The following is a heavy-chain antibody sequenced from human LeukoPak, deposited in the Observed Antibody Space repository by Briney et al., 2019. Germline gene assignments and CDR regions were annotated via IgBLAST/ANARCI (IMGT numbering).Heavy chain of an antibody. CDR3: AKGVRSGSYDPNYYYGMDV. Sequence: GGSLRLSCAASGFTFSSYAMSWVRQAPGEGLEWVSAISGSGGSTYYADSVKGRFTISRDNSKNMLYLQMISLRAEDTALYYCAKGVRSGSYDPNYYYGMDVWGQGTTVTVSS. V-gene: IGHV3-23*01. J-gene: IGHJ6*02. D-gene: IGHD1-26*01. CDR1: GFTFSSYA. CDR2: ISGSGGST.